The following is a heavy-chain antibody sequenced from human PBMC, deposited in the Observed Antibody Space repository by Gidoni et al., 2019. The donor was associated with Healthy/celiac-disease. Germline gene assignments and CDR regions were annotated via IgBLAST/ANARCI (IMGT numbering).Heavy chain of an antibody. J-gene: IGHJ4*02. V-gene: IGHV3-33*01. CDR3: ARDGVVVVPAATPFDY. D-gene: IGHD2-2*01. CDR1: GFTFSSYG. CDR2: IWYDGSNK. Sequence: QVQLVESGGGVVQPGRSLRLSCAASGFTFSSYGMHWVRQAPGKGLEWVAGIWYDGSNKYYADSVKGRFTISRDNSKNTLYLQMNSLRAEDTAVYYCARDGVVVVPAATPFDYWGQGTLVTVSS.